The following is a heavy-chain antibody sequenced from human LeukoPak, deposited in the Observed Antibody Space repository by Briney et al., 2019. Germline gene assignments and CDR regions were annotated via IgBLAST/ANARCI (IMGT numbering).Heavy chain of an antibody. V-gene: IGHV1-2*06. J-gene: IGHJ4*02. CDR2: INPNSGGT. CDR1: GYTFTGYY. D-gene: IGHD3-22*01. Sequence: ASVKVSCTASGYTFTGYYMHWVRQAPGQGLEWMGRINPNSGGTNYAQKFQGRVTMTRDTSISTAYMELSRLRSDDTAVYYCARAADSGSTYYFDYWGQGTLVTVSS. CDR3: ARAADSGSTYYFDY.